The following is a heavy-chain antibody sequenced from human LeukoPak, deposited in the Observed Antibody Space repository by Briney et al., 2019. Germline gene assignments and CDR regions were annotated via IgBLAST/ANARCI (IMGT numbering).Heavy chain of an antibody. CDR1: GFTFSSYG. V-gene: IGHV3-30*18. J-gene: IGHJ4*02. CDR2: ISYDESNK. CDR3: AKSTTVTTQQRGYFDY. D-gene: IGHD4-11*01. Sequence: GGSLRLSCAASGFTFSSYGMHWVRQAPGKGLEWVAVISYDESNKYFADSVKGRFTISRDNPKNTLYLQMNSLRPEDTAVYYCAKSTTVTTQQRGYFDYWGQGTLVTVSS.